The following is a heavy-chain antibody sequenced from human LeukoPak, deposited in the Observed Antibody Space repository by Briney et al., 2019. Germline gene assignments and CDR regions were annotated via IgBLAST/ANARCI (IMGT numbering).Heavy chain of an antibody. V-gene: IGHV3-30-3*01. CDR3: ARDGNWAYFDY. D-gene: IGHD7-27*01. CDR1: GFTFSSYA. Sequence: GGSLRLSCAASGFTFSSYAMHWVRQAPGKGLKWVAVISYDGSNKYYADSVKGRFTISRDNSKNTLYLQMNSLRAEDTAVYYCARDGNWAYFDYWGQGTLVTVSS. J-gene: IGHJ4*02. CDR2: ISYDGSNK.